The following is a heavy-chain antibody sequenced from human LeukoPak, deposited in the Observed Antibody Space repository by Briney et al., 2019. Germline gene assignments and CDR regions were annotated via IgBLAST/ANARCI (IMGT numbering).Heavy chain of an antibody. CDR2: IDCDGRNA. CDR1: GFPSSSLG. J-gene: IGHJ4*02. Sequence: GGPLRLSCAPPGFPSSSLGMTWVRQAPGKGREWVAFIDCDGRNAFYADSVKGRFTISRDNSKNTLYLQMNSLRPEDTAIYYCSIFEITLIVVLNSWGQGTLVTVSS. CDR3: SIFEITLIVVLNS. D-gene: IGHD3-22*01. V-gene: IGHV3-30*02.